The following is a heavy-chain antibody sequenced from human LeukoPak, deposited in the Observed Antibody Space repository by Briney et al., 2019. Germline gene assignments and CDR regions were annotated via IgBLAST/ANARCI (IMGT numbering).Heavy chain of an antibody. V-gene: IGHV4-39*01. CDR2: IYYSGST. J-gene: IGHJ4*02. CDR3: ARGGSVTYRIDY. Sequence: PSETLSLTCIVSGGSISSRSYYWGWIRQPPGKGLEWIGSIYYSGSTYYNPSLKSRVTISVDTSKNQFSLKLSSVTAADTAVYYCARGGSVTYRIDYWGQGTLVTVSS. D-gene: IGHD1-14*01. CDR1: GGSISSRSYY.